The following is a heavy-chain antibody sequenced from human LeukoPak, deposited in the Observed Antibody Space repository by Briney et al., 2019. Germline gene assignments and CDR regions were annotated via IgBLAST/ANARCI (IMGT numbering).Heavy chain of an antibody. V-gene: IGHV3-9*01. Sequence: GGSPRLSCAASGFTFDDYAMHWVRQAPGKGLEWVSGISWNSGSIGYADSVKGRFTISRDNAKNSLYLQMNSLRAEDTALYYCAKDPFDILTGYFDYWGQGTLVTVSS. CDR1: GFTFDDYA. CDR2: ISWNSGSI. J-gene: IGHJ4*02. D-gene: IGHD3-9*01. CDR3: AKDPFDILTGYFDY.